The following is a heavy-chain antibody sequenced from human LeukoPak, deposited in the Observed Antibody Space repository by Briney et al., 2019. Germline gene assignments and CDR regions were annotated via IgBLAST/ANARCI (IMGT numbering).Heavy chain of an antibody. D-gene: IGHD1-26*01. CDR3: ARALDSGGYLGPFDY. J-gene: IGHJ4*02. V-gene: IGHV1-2*06. Sequence: ASVKVSCKASEYSFTGYYMHWVRQAPGQGLEWMGRINPNSGGTSYAQKFQGRVTMTRDTSISTGYMELSRLRSDDTAVYYCARALDSGGYLGPFDYWGQGTLVTVSS. CDR1: EYSFTGYY. CDR2: INPNSGGT.